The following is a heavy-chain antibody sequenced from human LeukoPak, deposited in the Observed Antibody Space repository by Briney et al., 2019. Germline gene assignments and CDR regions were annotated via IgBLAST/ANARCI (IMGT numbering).Heavy chain of an antibody. Sequence: GGSLSLPCPASGFPFSSYGRHGAGRAQGKGLEGGPVISYDGSNKYYADSVKGRFTISRDNSKNTLYLQMNSLRAEDTAVYYCAKERYSGSPHHRFDPWGQGTLVTVSS. CDR2: ISYDGSNK. J-gene: IGHJ5*02. D-gene: IGHD1-26*01. CDR1: GFPFSSYG. V-gene: IGHV3-30*18. CDR3: AKERYSGSPHHRFDP.